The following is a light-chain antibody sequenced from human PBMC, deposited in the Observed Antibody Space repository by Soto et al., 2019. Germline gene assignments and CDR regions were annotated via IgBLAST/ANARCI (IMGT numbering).Light chain of an antibody. J-gene: IGLJ1*01. CDR3: SLYSSNASII. Sequence: QSVLSQPPAVSWSPGHSVTISCTATTTDIDNYDSVSWYQQAPGTAPKLIIYDVNNRPSGAPDRFSGSTSGNTASLTISGLQAEEETDYFCSLYSSNASIIFGPGTKVTVL. CDR2: DVN. CDR1: TTDIDNYDS. V-gene: IGLV2-18*01.